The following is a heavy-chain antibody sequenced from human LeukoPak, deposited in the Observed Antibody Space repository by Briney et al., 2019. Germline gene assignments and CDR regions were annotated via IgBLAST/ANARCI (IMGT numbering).Heavy chain of an antibody. CDR3: ATVLSPTMVRGVMSDV. D-gene: IGHD3-10*01. Sequence: GGSLRLSCAASGFTFSSYVMNWVRQVPGKGLEWVSSISDSGGSTYYADSVKGRFTISRDNSKNTVYLQTNSLTAEDTAVYYCATVLSPTMVRGVMSDVWGKGTTVTVSS. CDR1: GFTFSSYV. CDR2: ISDSGGST. J-gene: IGHJ6*04. V-gene: IGHV3-23*01.